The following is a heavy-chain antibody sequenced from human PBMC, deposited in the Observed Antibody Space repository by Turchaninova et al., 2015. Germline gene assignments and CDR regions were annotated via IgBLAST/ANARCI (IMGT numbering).Heavy chain of an antibody. V-gene: IGHV3-48*04. D-gene: IGHD1-7*01. CDR3: ARDKNYAFDI. CDR2: INDNSRTI. J-gene: IGHJ3*02. Sequence: EVQLEESGGGLVQPGESLRISCETSGFTFSSFCLNWFRQAPGTGLEWISYINDNSRTIYYTDSVRGRFTISRDNAKNSLYLQMNSLRAEDTAVYYCARDKNYAFDIWGQGTIITVSS. CDR1: GFTFSSFC.